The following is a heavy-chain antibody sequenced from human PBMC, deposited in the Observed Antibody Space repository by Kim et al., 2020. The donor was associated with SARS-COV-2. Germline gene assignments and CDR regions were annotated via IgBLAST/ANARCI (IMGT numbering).Heavy chain of an antibody. CDR3: ARARTETYYDILTGYYSY. CDR2: INHSGST. J-gene: IGHJ4*02. Sequence: SETLSLTCAVYGGSFSGYYWSWIRQPPGKGLEWIGEINHSGSTNYNPSLKSRVTISVDTSKNQFSLKLSSVTAADTAVYYCARARTETYYDILTGYYSYWGQGTLVTVSS. D-gene: IGHD3-9*01. V-gene: IGHV4-34*01. CDR1: GGSFSGYY.